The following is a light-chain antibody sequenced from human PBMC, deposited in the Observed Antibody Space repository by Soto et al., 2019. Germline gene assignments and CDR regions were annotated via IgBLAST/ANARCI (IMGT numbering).Light chain of an antibody. CDR2: GAS. J-gene: IGKJ1*01. CDR3: QQYNNWWT. V-gene: IGKV3-15*01. CDR1: QSVSSN. Sequence: EIVMTQSPATLSVSPGERATLSCRASQSVSSNLAWYQQKPGHAPRLLIYGASTRATGIPARFSGRGSGTAFTLTISSLKSEDFAVYYCQQYNNWWTFGQGTQVDIE.